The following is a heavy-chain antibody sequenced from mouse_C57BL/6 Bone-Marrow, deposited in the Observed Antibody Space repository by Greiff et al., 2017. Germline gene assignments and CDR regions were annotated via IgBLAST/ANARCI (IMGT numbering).Heavy chain of an antibody. CDR3: ARRYYYGSGGFAY. D-gene: IGHD1-1*01. CDR2: IYWDDDK. V-gene: IGHV8-12*01. J-gene: IGHJ3*01. CDR1: GFSLSTSGMG. Sequence: QVTLKESGPGILQSSQTLSLTCSFSGFSLSTSGMGVSWIRQPSGKGLEWLAHIYWDDDKRYHPSLKSRLTISKDTSRNQVFLKITSVDTADTATYYCARRYYYGSGGFAYWGQGTLVTVSA.